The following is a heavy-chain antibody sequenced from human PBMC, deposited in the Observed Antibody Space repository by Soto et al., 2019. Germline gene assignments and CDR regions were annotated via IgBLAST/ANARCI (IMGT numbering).Heavy chain of an antibody. Sequence: QVHLQESGPGLVEPSEALSLTCSVSGVSFSNSYWSWSRQAPGQGLEWIGSIYHTGSSNYNPSLRSRVTISLYTSKNQFSLGVRSVTTAYAAVYYCAKGRVPAIWGQGTMVIVSS. J-gene: IGHJ3*02. CDR2: IYHTGSS. CDR3: AKGRVPAI. CDR1: GVSFSNSY. V-gene: IGHV4-59*01.